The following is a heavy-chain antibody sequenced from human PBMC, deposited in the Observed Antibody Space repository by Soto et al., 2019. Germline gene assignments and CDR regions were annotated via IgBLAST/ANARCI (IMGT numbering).Heavy chain of an antibody. CDR1: GGSISSGDYY. J-gene: IGHJ5*02. CDR2: IYYSGST. D-gene: IGHD3-9*01. V-gene: IGHV4-30-4*01. CDR3: AREPRYFDWLLENWFDP. Sequence: QVQLQESGPGLVKPSQTLSLTCTVSGGSISSGDYYWSWIRQPPGKGLEWIGYIYYSGSTYYNPSLKSRVTISVDTSKNQFSLKLSSVTAADTAVYYCAREPRYFDWLLENWFDPWGQGTLVTVSS.